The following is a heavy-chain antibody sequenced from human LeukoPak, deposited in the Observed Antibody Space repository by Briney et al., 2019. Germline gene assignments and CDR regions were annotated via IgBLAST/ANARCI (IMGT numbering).Heavy chain of an antibody. D-gene: IGHD6-19*01. J-gene: IGHJ4*02. CDR3: ARVYSSGLLYYFDY. Sequence: KPSETLSLTCTVSGGSIRSYYWSWIRQPPGKGLEWIGYIYYSGSTNYNPSLKSRVTISVDTSKNQFSLKLSSVTAADTAVYYCARVYSSGLLYYFDYWGQGTLVTVSS. CDR1: GGSIRSYY. V-gene: IGHV4-59*01. CDR2: IYYSGST.